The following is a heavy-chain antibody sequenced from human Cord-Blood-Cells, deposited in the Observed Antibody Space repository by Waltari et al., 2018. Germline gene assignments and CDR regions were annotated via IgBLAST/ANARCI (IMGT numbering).Heavy chain of an antibody. D-gene: IGHD1-26*01. CDR1: GYTLTGYH. Sequence: QVQLVQSGAEVKKPGASVKVSCKASGYTLTGYHMHWVRQAPGQGLEWMGWINPNSGGTNYAQKFQGRVTMTRDTSISTAYMELSRLRSDDTAVYYCARAIVGATYNWFDPWGQGTLVTVSS. V-gene: IGHV1-2*02. CDR3: ARAIVGATYNWFDP. CDR2: INPNSGGT. J-gene: IGHJ5*02.